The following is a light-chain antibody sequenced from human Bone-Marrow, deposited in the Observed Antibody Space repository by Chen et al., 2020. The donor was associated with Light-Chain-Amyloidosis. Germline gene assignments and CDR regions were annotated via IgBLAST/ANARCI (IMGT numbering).Light chain of an antibody. CDR2: RNT. V-gene: IGLV1-47*01. J-gene: IGLJ1*01. Sequence: QPVLTQPPSASGTPWQRVTISWSGASSNIGMNYVYWYQHFPGAAPNLLVHRNTQRPSGAPHRFAASKSATPAVRAISGLRSEDEAYYYCPVWDGSRGGYVFGTGTKVIVL. CDR3: PVWDGSRGGYV. CDR1: SSNIGMNY.